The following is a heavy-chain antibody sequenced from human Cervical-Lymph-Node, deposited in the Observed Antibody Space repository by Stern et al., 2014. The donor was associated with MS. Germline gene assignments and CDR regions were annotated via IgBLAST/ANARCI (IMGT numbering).Heavy chain of an antibody. Sequence: LQLQESSPGLVKPSETLPLTCAVSGDSISSYTHYWAWIRPSPGKGLEWLGSVYYSGTTYYTPSLKSPVTISVDTSKNLFSLGLTSVTAADTAVYYCAKHACTGAACPFDLWGQGTLVTVSS. CDR1: GDSISSYTHY. J-gene: IGHJ4*02. D-gene: IGHD2-8*02. V-gene: IGHV4-39*01. CDR2: VYYSGTT. CDR3: AKHACTGAACPFDL.